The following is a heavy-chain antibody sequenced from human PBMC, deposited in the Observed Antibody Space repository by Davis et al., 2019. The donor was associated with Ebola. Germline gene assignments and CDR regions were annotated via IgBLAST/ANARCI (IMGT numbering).Heavy chain of an antibody. CDR1: GGTFSSYT. CDR3: ARDLTHIVVVTAIQGEDAFDI. Sequence: ASVKVSCKASGGTFSSYTISWVRQAPGQGLEWMGWISPYNGNTKYAQNFQGRVTMTTDTSTNTAYMELRSLRSDDTAVYYCARDLTHIVVVTAIQGEDAFDIWGQGTMVTVSS. CDR2: ISPYNGNT. V-gene: IGHV1-18*01. J-gene: IGHJ3*02. D-gene: IGHD2-21*02.